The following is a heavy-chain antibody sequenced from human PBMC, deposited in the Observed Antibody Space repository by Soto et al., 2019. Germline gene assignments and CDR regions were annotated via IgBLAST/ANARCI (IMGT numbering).Heavy chain of an antibody. J-gene: IGHJ6*02. CDR2: IYSIGNT. Sequence: SETLSLTCTVSGASIRSGAYWGWIRQPPGKGLEWIGSIYSIGNTYYNPSLKSGVTISADTPKNQFSLNLISVTAADTAVYYCRRSSRYSTDVWGQGITVT. V-gene: IGHV4-38-2*02. CDR1: GASIRSGAY. CDR3: RRSSRYSTDV. D-gene: IGHD6-19*01.